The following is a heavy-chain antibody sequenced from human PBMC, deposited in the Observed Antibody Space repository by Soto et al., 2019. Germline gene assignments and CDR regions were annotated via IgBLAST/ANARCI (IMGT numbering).Heavy chain of an antibody. J-gene: IGHJ3*02. CDR2: IGTAGDT. Sequence: PGGSLRLSCAASGFSFSSYDMHWVRQATGKGLEWVSAIGTAGDTYYPGSVKGRFTISRENAKNSLYLQMNSLRVGDTAVYYCARAENLDRSGPRAAFDIWGQGTMVTVSS. CDR3: ARAENLDRSGPRAAFDI. CDR1: GFSFSSYD. V-gene: IGHV3-13*01. D-gene: IGHD3-22*01.